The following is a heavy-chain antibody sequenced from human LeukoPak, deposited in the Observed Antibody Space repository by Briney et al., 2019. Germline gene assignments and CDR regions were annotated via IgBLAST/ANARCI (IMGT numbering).Heavy chain of an antibody. D-gene: IGHD3-10*01. V-gene: IGHV3-66*01. J-gene: IGHJ3*02. CDR1: GFTFSNAW. CDR3: ARTFGVLLWFGEYPVDI. CDR2: IYSGGST. Sequence: GGSLRLSCAASGFTFSNAWMSWVRQAPGKGLEWVSVIYSGGSTYYADSVKGRFTISRDNSKNTLYLQMNSLRAEDTAVYYCARTFGVLLWFGEYPVDIWGQGTMVTVSS.